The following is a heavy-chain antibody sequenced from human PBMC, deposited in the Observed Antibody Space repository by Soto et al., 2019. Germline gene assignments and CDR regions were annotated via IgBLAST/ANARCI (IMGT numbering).Heavy chain of an antibody. V-gene: IGHV3-20*01. Sequence: EVQLVESGGGVLRPGGSLRLSCAASGFTFDDYGMSWVRQAPGKGLEWVSGINWNGGSTGYADSVKGRFTISRDNAKNSLYLQMNSLRAEDTALYHCARDFTVTNYYYCYMDVWGKGTTVTVSS. D-gene: IGHD4-17*01. CDR2: INWNGGST. CDR3: ARDFTVTNYYYCYMDV. CDR1: GFTFDDYG. J-gene: IGHJ6*03.